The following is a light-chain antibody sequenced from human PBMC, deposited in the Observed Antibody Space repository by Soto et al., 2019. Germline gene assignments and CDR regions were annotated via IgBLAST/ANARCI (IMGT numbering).Light chain of an antibody. CDR2: DES. CDR3: QQYDNRLFT. J-gene: IGKJ3*01. CDR1: QDISNY. Sequence: DIQMTQSPSSLSASVGDRVTITCQASQDISNYLNWYQQKPGKAPKLLIYDESNLETGVPSRFSRSGSGTDFTFTISSLQPEDIATYYCQQYDNRLFTFGPGTKVDIK. V-gene: IGKV1-33*01.